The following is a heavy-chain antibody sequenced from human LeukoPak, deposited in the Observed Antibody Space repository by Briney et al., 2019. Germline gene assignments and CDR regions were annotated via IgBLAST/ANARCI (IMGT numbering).Heavy chain of an antibody. CDR3: AREEGQYQPTPLDY. V-gene: IGHV3-7*01. D-gene: IGHD2-2*01. Sequence: PGGSLRLSSAASGFTFSSYWLSWVRQAPGQGLEWVANIKQDGSETYYVDSGKGRFTISRDNAKNTLYLQMNSLRAEDTAVYYCAREEGQYQPTPLDYWGQGTLVTVSS. J-gene: IGHJ4*02. CDR2: IKQDGSET. CDR1: GFTFSSYW.